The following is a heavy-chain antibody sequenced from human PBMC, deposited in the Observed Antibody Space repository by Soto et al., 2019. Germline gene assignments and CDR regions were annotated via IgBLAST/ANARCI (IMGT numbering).Heavy chain of an antibody. V-gene: IGHV1-69*13. CDR1: GGTFSSYA. CDR3: ARETTLSSYFGY. Sequence: SVKVSCKASGGTFSSYAISWVRQAPGQGLEWMGGIIPIFGTANYAQKFQGRVTITADESTSTAYMELSSLRSEDTAVYYCARETTLSSYFGYCGQGTLVTVSS. CDR2: IIPIFGTA. J-gene: IGHJ4*02.